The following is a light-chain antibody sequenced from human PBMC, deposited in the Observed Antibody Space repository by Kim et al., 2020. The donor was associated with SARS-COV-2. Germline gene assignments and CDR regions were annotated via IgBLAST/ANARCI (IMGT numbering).Light chain of an antibody. V-gene: IGKV1-27*01. CDR1: QDISNY. CDR3: QKCDSAPWT. Sequence: AAVGDRVTITGRASQDISNYLAWFQLKPGKAPKLLIYAASALQPGVPSRFSGSGSGTDFTLTVTSLQPEDVATYYCQKCDSAPWTFGQGTKVEIK. J-gene: IGKJ1*01. CDR2: AAS.